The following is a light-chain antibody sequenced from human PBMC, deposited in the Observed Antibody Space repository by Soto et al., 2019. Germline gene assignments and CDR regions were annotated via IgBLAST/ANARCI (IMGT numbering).Light chain of an antibody. CDR2: DDS. Sequence: SYEITQPPLVSVAPGQTARITCGGNNIGVKSVHWYQQKPGQAPVLVVYDDSARPSGIPARFSGSNSGNTATLTVSRVEGGDEADYYCHVWDSGSDQGIFGGGTKLTVL. J-gene: IGLJ2*01. V-gene: IGLV3-21*02. CDR3: HVWDSGSDQGI. CDR1: NIGVKS.